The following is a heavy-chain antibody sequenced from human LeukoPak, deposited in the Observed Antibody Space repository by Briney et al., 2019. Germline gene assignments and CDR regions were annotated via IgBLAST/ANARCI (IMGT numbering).Heavy chain of an antibody. Sequence: GESLKISLKGSGYRFTSYWIAWVRPIPGKGLELMGIIYIDDSETIYSPSFQGQVTISVDKSSITAYLQWSNLKASDTAMYYCARSDSSSRDAFDIWGQGTMVTVSS. CDR2: IYIDDSET. CDR1: GYRFTSYW. J-gene: IGHJ3*02. V-gene: IGHV5-51*01. D-gene: IGHD6-13*01. CDR3: ARSDSSSRDAFDI.